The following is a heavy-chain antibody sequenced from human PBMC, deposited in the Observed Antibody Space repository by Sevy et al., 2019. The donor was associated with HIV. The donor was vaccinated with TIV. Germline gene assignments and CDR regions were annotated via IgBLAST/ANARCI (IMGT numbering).Heavy chain of an antibody. CDR2: INWNGADT. J-gene: IGHJ4*02. CDR1: GFTFNEYG. CDR3: AKNKGITFGGIVAQYIDC. D-gene: IGHD3-16*02. Sequence: GESLKISCAVSGFTFNEYGMSWVRQVPGKGLEWVSGINWNGADTDYADSVKGRFTISRDNAKNSLYLQMNSLRAEDTALYFCAKNKGITFGGIVAQYIDCWGRGTLVTVSS. V-gene: IGHV3-20*04.